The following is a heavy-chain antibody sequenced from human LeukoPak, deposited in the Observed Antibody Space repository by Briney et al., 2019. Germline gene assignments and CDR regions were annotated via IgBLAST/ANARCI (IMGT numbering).Heavy chain of an antibody. V-gene: IGHV4-61*02. CDR1: GGSMRSDSSF. CDR2: IYATGNT. CDR3: ARELGSDYGGYSP. Sequence: ASETLSLTCSVSGGSMRSDSSFWSWIRQPAGKALEWIGRIYATGNTNYNPSLERRVTISVDTSKNQFSLELTSVTAADTAVYYCARELGSDYGGYSPWGQGTLVTVSS. D-gene: IGHD4-23*01. J-gene: IGHJ5*02.